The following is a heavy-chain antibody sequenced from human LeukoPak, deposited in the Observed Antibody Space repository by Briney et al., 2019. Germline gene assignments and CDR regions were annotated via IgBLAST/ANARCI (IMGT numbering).Heavy chain of an antibody. V-gene: IGHV3-21*01. CDR2: ISGSSYYI. Sequence: GGSLRLSCAASGFTFSSYTVNWIRQAPGKGLEWVSSISGSSYYIYYADSVRGRFTISRDNAKNSLRLQMNSLRAEDTAVYYCARGGEAARRGGAFDIWGQGTMVTVSS. CDR1: GFTFSSYT. D-gene: IGHD6-6*01. J-gene: IGHJ3*02. CDR3: ARGGEAARRGGAFDI.